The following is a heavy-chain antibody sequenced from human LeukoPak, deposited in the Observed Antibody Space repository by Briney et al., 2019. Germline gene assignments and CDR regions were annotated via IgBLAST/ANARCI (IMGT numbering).Heavy chain of an antibody. J-gene: IGHJ4*02. CDR1: GFTLSSYA. CDR2: ISGSGGST. CDR3: AKGAVGYDYVWGSYRPDY. D-gene: IGHD3-16*02. Sequence: GGSLRLSCAGSGFTLSSYAMSWVRQAPGKGLEWVSAISGSGGSTYYADSVKGRFTISRDNSKNTLYLQMNSLRAEDTAVYYCAKGAVGYDYVWGSYRPDYWGQGTLVTVSS. V-gene: IGHV3-23*01.